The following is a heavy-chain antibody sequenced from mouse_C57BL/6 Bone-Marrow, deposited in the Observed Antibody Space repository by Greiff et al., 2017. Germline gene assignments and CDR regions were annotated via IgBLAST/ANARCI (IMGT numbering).Heavy chain of an antibody. CDR1: GYTFTSYW. Sequence: QVQLQQSGAELAQPGASVKLSCKASGYTFTSYWMHWVNQRPGQGLEWIGYINPSSGYTKYNQKFKDKATLTADNSSSTAYMQLSSLTFEDSAVSYCARWDYYGGFDYWGQGTSLTVSS. J-gene: IGHJ2*02. CDR3: ARWDYYGGFDY. D-gene: IGHD1-1*01. V-gene: IGHV1-7*01. CDR2: INPSSGYT.